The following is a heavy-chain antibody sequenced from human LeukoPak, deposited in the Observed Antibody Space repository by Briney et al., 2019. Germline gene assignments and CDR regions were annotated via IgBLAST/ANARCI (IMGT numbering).Heavy chain of an antibody. CDR2: ISSSSSYI. CDR1: GFTFSSYS. Sequence: GGSLRLSCAASGFTFSSYSMNWVRQAPGKGLEWVSSISSSSSYIYYADSVKGRFTISRDNAKNSLYQQMNSLRAEDTAVYYCARGRGSVVPAAIYFDYWGQGTLVTVSS. J-gene: IGHJ4*02. CDR3: ARGRGSVVPAAIYFDY. D-gene: IGHD2-2*01. V-gene: IGHV3-21*01.